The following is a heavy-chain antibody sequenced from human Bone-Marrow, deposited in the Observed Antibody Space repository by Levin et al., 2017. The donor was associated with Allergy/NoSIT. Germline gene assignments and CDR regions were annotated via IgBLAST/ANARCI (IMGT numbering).Heavy chain of an antibody. J-gene: IGHJ6*02. CDR3: ATDAPGGDYGTSYFYYYGMGA. CDR1: GATASGYS. V-gene: IGHV1-69*04. CDR2: IIPILDIA. D-gene: IGHD4-17*01. Sequence: GGSLRLSCKASGATASGYSISWVRQAPGQGLEWMGRIIPILDIADTAQNFQGRVTFTADKSTTTVYMDLSSLRSEDTAVYFCATDAPGGDYGTSYFYYYGMGAWGQGTTVTVSS.